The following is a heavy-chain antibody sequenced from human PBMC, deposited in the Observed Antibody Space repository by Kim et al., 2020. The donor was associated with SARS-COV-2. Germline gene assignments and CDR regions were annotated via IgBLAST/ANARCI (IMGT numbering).Heavy chain of an antibody. CDR3: ARDVLEYNWNDYFLSSRDDRGLN. D-gene: IGHD1-20*01. CDR2: INPNSGGT. J-gene: IGHJ4*02. CDR1: GYTFTGYY. Sequence: ASVKVSCKASGYTFTGYYMHWVRQAPGQGLEWMGWINPNSGGTNYAQKFQGRVTMTRDTSISTAYMELSRLRSDDTAVYYCARDVLEYNWNDYFLSSRDDRGLNWGQGTLVTVSS. V-gene: IGHV1-2*02.